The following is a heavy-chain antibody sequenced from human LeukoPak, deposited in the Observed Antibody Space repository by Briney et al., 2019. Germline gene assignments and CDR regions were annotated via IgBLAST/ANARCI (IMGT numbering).Heavy chain of an antibody. CDR2: INHSGST. D-gene: IGHD5-18*01. V-gene: IGHV4-34*01. CDR3: ARLPALAYYYYYIDV. CDR1: GGSFSGYY. Sequence: SETLSLTCAVYGGSFSGYYWSWIRQPPGKGLEWIGEINHSGSTNYNPSLKSRVTISVDTSKNQFSLKLSSVTAADTAVYYCARLPALAYYYYYIDVWGKGTTVTVSS. J-gene: IGHJ6*03.